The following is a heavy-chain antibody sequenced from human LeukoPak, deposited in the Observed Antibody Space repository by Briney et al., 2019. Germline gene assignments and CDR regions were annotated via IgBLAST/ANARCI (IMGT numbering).Heavy chain of an antibody. D-gene: IGHD5-24*01. V-gene: IGHV4-34*01. CDR1: GGSFSGYY. CDR3: ARGRDGYRDY. CDR2: INHSGST. Sequence: SETLSLTCAVYGGSFSGYYWSWIRQPPGKGLEWIGEINHSGSTNYNPSLKSRVTISVDTSKNQFSLKLSSVTAADSAVYYCARGRDGYRDYWGQGTLVTVSS. J-gene: IGHJ4*02.